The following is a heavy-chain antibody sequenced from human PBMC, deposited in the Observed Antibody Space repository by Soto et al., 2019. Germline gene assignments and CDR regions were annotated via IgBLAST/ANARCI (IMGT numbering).Heavy chain of an antibody. D-gene: IGHD3-10*01. CDR1: GGTFSSYA. CDR2: IIPIFGTA. J-gene: IGHJ6*02. V-gene: IGHV1-69*01. CDR3: ARDRGVMVRGVYYYYYGMDV. Sequence: QVQLVQSGAEVKKPGSSVKVSCKASGGTFSSYAISWVRQAPGQGLEWMGGIIPIFGTANYAQKFQGRVTINADESTSTAYMELSSLRSEDTAVYYCARDRGVMVRGVYYYYYGMDVWGQGTTFTVSS.